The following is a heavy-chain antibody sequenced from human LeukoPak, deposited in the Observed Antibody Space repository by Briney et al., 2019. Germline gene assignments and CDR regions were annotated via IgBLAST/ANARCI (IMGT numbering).Heavy chain of an antibody. CDR1: GFTFSSYG. J-gene: IGHJ6*03. Sequence: QPGGSLRLSCAASGFTFSSYGMSWVRQAPGKGLEWVSAISGSGGSTYYADSVKGRFTTSRDNSKNTLYLQMNSLRAEDTAVYYCARARDVYYYYMDVWGKGTTVTISS. CDR3: ARARDVYYYYMDV. V-gene: IGHV3-23*01. CDR2: ISGSGGST.